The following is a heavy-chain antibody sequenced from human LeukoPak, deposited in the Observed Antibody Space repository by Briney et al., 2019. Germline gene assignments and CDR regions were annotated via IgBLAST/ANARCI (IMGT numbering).Heavy chain of an antibody. CDR3: AGGSTMIRGAADY. D-gene: IGHD3-10*01. CDR1: GGSISSYY. Sequence: SETLSLTCTVSGGSISSYYWSWIRQPPGKGLEWIGYIYYSGSPNYNPSLKRRVTISVDTSKNQFSLKLSSVTAADTAVYFCAGGSTMIRGAADYWGQGTLVTVSS. CDR2: IYYSGSP. V-gene: IGHV4-59*01. J-gene: IGHJ4*02.